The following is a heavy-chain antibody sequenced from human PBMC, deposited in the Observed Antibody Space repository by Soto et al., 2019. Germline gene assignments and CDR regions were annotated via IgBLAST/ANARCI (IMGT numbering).Heavy chain of an antibody. J-gene: IGHJ4*02. CDR1: GEPINSNSHY. Sequence: PSETLSLTCSVSGEPINSNSHYWAWIRQSPGKTLEWIGHISYSGKTDLNPSLRGRVTLSRDTSKNQFSLRLTSVTAADTAVYYCAGALGGRTLSWFYFDNWGQGALVTVSS. CDR3: AGALGGRTLSWFYFDN. CDR2: ISYSGKT. V-gene: IGHV4-61*05. D-gene: IGHD2-15*01.